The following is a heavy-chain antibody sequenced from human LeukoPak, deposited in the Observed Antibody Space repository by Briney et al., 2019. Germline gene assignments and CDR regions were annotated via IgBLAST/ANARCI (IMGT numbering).Heavy chain of an antibody. CDR3: ARHFYTSMGY. V-gene: IGHV5-10-1*01. J-gene: IGHJ4*02. CDR2: IDPSDSYT. CDR1: GYIFTDYW. D-gene: IGHD5-18*01. Sequence: GESLKISCKGSGYIFTDYWISWVRQMPGKGLEWMGRIDPSDSYTYYRPSSQGHVTFSVDTSASTAYLQWNSLRASDTAIYFCARHFYTSMGYWGQGTLITVSS.